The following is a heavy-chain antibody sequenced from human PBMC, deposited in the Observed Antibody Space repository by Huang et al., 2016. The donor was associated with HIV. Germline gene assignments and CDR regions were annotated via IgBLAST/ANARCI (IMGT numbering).Heavy chain of an antibody. CDR3: ARDRTSANYYVDYYFDY. J-gene: IGHJ4*02. D-gene: IGHD1-26*01. CDR2: ISSYNYNR. CDR1: GYTFTKYG. V-gene: IGHV1-18*01. Sequence: QVQLVQSEAEVKKPGASVKVSCKASGYTFTKYGIAWVRQAPGQSLEWVGWISSYNYNRNYAQNFQDRVTMTTDTSTTTAYMELRSLTSDDTAVYYCARDRTSANYYVDYYFDYWGQGTLVSVSS.